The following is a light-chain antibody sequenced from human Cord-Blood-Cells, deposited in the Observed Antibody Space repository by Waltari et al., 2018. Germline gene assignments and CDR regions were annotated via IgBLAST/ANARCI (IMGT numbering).Light chain of an antibody. CDR3: CSYAGSSTYV. Sequence: QSALPQPASVSGSPGPSITISYTGTRSDVGSYNLVSWSQQHPGKAPKLMIYEGSKRPSGVSNRFSGSKSGNTASLTISGLQAEDEADYYCCSYAGSSTYVFGTGTKVTVL. CDR2: EGS. CDR1: RSDVGSYNL. V-gene: IGLV2-23*01. J-gene: IGLJ1*01.